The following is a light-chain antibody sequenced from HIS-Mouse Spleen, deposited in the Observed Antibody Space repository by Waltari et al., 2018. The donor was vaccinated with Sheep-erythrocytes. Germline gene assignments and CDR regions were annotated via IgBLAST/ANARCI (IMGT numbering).Light chain of an antibody. CDR3: MQALQTPIFT. CDR2: LGS. Sequence: DIVMTQSPPSLPVTPGEPAFIACRSSQSLLHSNGYNYLDWYLQKPGQSPQLLIYLGSNRASGVPDRFSGSGSGTDFTLKISRVEAEDVGVYYCMQALQTPIFTFGPGTKVDIK. V-gene: IGKV2-28*01. J-gene: IGKJ3*01. CDR1: QSLLHSNGYNY.